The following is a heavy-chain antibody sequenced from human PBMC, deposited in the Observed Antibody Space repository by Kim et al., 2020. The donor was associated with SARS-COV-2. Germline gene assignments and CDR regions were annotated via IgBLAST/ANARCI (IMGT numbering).Heavy chain of an antibody. CDR2: ITGSGDGT. D-gene: IGHD4-4*01. CDR1: GFTFGSYP. J-gene: IGHJ3*01. V-gene: IGHV3-23*01. CDR3: AKEAFGTTNCDAFDL. Sequence: GGSLRLSCAASGFTFGSYPMTWVRQGPGKGLEWVSTITGSGDGTYYSDSVQGRFTVSRDNSKNTLYLEMNSLRAEDTAIYFCAKEAFGTTNCDAFDLWGQGTLVTVSS.